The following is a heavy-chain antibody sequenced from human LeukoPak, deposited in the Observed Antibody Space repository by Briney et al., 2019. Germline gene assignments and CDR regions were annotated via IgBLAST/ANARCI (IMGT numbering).Heavy chain of an antibody. CDR2: IKQDGSEK. CDR3: ARAIFGVVIATYFDY. CDR1: GFTFSSYW. Sequence: GGSLRLSCAVSGFTFSSYWMSWVRQAPGKGLEWVANIKQDGSEKPYEDSVKGRFTISRYNAKNSLYLQMNRLRAEDTAVYYCARAIFGVVIATYFDYWGQGSLVTVSS. V-gene: IGHV3-7*01. D-gene: IGHD3-3*01. J-gene: IGHJ4*02.